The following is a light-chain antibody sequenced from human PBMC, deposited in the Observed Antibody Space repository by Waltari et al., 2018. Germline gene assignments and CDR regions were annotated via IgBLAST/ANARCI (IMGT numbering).Light chain of an antibody. CDR3: ATWDDKLNGVL. V-gene: IGLV1-44*01. Sequence: QSALTQRPSLSGTPGQGVTISCSGASSNIGVTDVNWYQQFPGTAPQLPLYSNYFRPPQAPGPAPKLLFCGNYGRPSGGPGRFSGSKSGISASLAISGLQSEDEADYYCATWDDKLNGVLFGGGTKLTVL. CDR2: GNY. CDR1: SSNIGVTD. J-gene: IGLJ3*02.